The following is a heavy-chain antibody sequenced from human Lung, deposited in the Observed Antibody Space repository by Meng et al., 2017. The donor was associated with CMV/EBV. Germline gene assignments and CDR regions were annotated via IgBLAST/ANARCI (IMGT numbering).Heavy chain of an antibody. CDR1: GFTLNSYN. V-gene: IGHV3-30-3*01. D-gene: IGHD2/OR15-2a*01. CDR2: ISYDGTYK. J-gene: IGHJ3*01. Sequence: GGSLRLSCAASGFTLNSYNVHWVRQAPGKGLEWMAVISYDGTYKYYGDSVKGRFTVSRDNSKRSLYLQMNSLRPEDTAVYYCATSRFHGDFKDAVNSGGQG. CDR3: ATSRFHGDFKDAVNS.